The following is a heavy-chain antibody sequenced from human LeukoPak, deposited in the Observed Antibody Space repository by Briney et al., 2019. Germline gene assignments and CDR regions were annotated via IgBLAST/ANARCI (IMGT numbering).Heavy chain of an antibody. D-gene: IGHD3-3*01. Sequence: SVKVSCKASGGTFSSYAISWARQAPGQGLEWMGGIIPIFGTANYAQKFQGRVTITADESTSTAYMELSSLRSEDTAVYYCAGHDFWSGSWFDLWGQGTLVTVSS. J-gene: IGHJ5*02. CDR1: GGTFSSYA. CDR3: AGHDFWSGSWFDL. V-gene: IGHV1-69*13. CDR2: IIPIFGTA.